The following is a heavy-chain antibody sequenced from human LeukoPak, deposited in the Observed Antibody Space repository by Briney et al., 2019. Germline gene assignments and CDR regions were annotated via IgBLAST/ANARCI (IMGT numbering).Heavy chain of an antibody. D-gene: IGHD6-19*01. V-gene: IGHV1-18*01. Sequence: ASVKVSCKASGYDFTSAGITWVRRAPGQGLEWMGWISPYNGNTRYAQKLQGRVTMTTDTSTTTAYMGLRGLRFDDTAVYYCARAGSGSGWYFDYWGQGTLVTVSS. CDR1: GYDFTSAG. J-gene: IGHJ4*02. CDR2: ISPYNGNT. CDR3: ARAGSGSGWYFDY.